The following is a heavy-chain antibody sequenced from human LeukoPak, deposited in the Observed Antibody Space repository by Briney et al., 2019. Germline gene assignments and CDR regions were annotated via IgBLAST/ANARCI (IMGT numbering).Heavy chain of an antibody. V-gene: IGHV1-69*06. D-gene: IGHD4-17*01. CDR3: ASDLYGDYAPGVY. CDR1: GGTFSSYA. Sequence: SVKVSCKASGGTFSSYAISWVRQAPGQELEWMGGIIPIFGTANYAQKFQGRVTITADKSTSTAYMELSSLRSEDTAVYYCASDLYGDYAPGVYWGQGTLVTVSS. CDR2: IIPIFGTA. J-gene: IGHJ4*02.